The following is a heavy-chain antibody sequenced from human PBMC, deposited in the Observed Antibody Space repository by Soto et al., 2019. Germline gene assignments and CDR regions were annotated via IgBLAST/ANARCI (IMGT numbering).Heavy chain of an antibody. CDR3: ATWVDYGDFEGFDF. CDR2: VDPNGGGS. D-gene: IGHD4-17*01. Sequence: ASVKGSCTASGYTLTGYKVHWVRQARGQGLEWMGWVDPNGGGSNSAQKFQGSVTMTWDTSITTAYLDLTRLTTNDTATYFCATWVDYGDFEGFDFWGQGTLVTVSS. V-gene: IGHV1-2*04. CDR1: GYTLTGYK. J-gene: IGHJ4*02.